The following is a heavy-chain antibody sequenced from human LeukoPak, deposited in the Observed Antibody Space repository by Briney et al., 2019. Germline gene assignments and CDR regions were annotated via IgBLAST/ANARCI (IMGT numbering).Heavy chain of an antibody. J-gene: IGHJ4*02. CDR2: ISRSGGSI. CDR3: ARALRGRDGYKNPGR. V-gene: IGHV3-21*04. D-gene: IGHD5-24*01. CDR1: EFTFSSHG. Sequence: GGSLRLSCAASEFTFSSHGMNWVRQAPGKGLEWVSSISRSGGSIYYADSLKGRFTTSRDNAKNSLYLQMNSLRAEDTAVYYCARALRGRDGYKNPGRWGQGTLVTVSS.